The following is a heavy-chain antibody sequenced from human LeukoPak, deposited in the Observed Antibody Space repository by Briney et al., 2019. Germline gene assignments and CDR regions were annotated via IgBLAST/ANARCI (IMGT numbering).Heavy chain of an antibody. V-gene: IGHV4-59*08. CDR2: IYYSGST. CDR3: ASDSSGYAFDI. Sequence: LETLSLTCTVSGGSISSYYWSWIRQPPGKGLEWIGYIYYSGSTNYNPSLKSRVTISVDTSKNQFSLKLSSVTAADTAVYFCASDSSGYAFDIWGQGTMVTVSS. CDR1: GGSISSYY. J-gene: IGHJ3*02. D-gene: IGHD3-22*01.